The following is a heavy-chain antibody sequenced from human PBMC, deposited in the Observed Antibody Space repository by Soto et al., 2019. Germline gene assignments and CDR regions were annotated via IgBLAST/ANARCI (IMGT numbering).Heavy chain of an antibody. CDR3: ARHSETALVTGFDS. V-gene: IGHV4-39*01. J-gene: IGHJ4*02. CDR2: VTSSGQT. D-gene: IGHD5-18*01. CDR1: GVSVTNSRYD. Sequence: SETLSLTCSVTGVSVTNSRYDGVWVRQAPDKGLEWIGAVTSSGQTFNIPSLESRVAISADASKNEFYLSLTSVTAADTAVYYCARHSETALVTGFDSWGQGIRVAVSS.